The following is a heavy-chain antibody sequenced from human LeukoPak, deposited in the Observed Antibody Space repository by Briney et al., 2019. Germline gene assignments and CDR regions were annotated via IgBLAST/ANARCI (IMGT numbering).Heavy chain of an antibody. J-gene: IGHJ5*02. Sequence: SETLSLACTVSGGSISSYYWSWIRQPAGKGLEWIGRIYSSGSTNYNPSLKGRVAMSVDTSNNQFSLKLSSVTAADTAVYYCARDLVVPPYNWFDPWGQGTLVTVSS. CDR1: GGSISSYY. CDR2: IYSSGST. V-gene: IGHV4-4*07. CDR3: ARDLVVPPYNWFDP. D-gene: IGHD2-2*01.